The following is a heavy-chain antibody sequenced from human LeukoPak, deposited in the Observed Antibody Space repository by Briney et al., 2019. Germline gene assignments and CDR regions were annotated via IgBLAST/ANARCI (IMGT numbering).Heavy chain of an antibody. J-gene: IGHJ5*02. CDR2: ISWDGNNT. D-gene: IGHD4-17*01. CDR1: GFTFDDYT. CDR3: AKDNGGDYGDYGGFDP. Sequence: PGGSLRLSCAASGFTFDDYTMHWVRHAPGKGLEWVSLISWDGNNTHYSDSVKGRFTISRHNSRNSLYLQMNSLRTEDTPLYYCAKDNGGDYGDYGGFDPWGQGTLVTVSS. V-gene: IGHV3-43*01.